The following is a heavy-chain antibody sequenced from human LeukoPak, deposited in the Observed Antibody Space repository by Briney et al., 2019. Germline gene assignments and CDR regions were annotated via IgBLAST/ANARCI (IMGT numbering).Heavy chain of an antibody. CDR1: GFTFSSYS. J-gene: IGHJ4*02. D-gene: IGHD5-24*01. CDR3: ASRDGYNSRPFDY. V-gene: IGHV3-21*01. Sequence: GGSLRLFCAASGFTFSSYSMNWVRQAPGKGLEWVSSINSSSSYIYYADSVKGRFTISRDNAKNSLYLQMNSLRAEDTAVYYCASRDGYNSRPFDYWGQGTLVTVSS. CDR2: INSSSSYI.